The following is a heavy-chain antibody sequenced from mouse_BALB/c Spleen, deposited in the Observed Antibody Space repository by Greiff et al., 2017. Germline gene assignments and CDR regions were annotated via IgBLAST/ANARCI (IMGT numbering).Heavy chain of an antibody. J-gene: IGHJ4*01. CDR2: ISSGGGST. CDR1: GFAFSSYD. Sequence: EVQLVESGGGLVKPGGSLKLSCAASGFAFSSYDMSWVRQTPEKRLEWVAYISSGGGSTYYPDTVKGRFTSSRDNAKNTLYLQMSSLKSEDTAMYYCARDLYGAMDYWGQGTSVTVSS. CDR3: ARDLYGAMDY. V-gene: IGHV5-12-1*01. D-gene: IGHD1-1*02.